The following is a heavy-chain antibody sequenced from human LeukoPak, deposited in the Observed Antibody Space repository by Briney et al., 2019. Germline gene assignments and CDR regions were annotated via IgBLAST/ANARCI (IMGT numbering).Heavy chain of an antibody. CDR2: IYISGTT. V-gene: IGHV4-4*07. CDR1: GGSISSYY. D-gene: IGHD3-10*01. Sequence: SETLSLTCTVSGGSISSYYWSWIRQPAGKGLEWIGRIYISGTTNYNPSLKSRVTMSVDTSENQFSLKLSSVTAADTAVYYCARDCPYFYGSGSTNWFDPWGQGTLVTVSS. CDR3: ARDCPYFYGSGSTNWFDP. J-gene: IGHJ5*02.